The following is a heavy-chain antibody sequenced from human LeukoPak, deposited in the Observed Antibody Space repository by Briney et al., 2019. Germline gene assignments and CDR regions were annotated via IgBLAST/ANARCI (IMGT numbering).Heavy chain of an antibody. CDR2: IWYDGSNK. CDR1: GFTFGSHG. D-gene: IGHD3-10*01. V-gene: IGHV3-33*01. Sequence: GGSLRLSCAASGFTFGSHGMHWVRQAPGKGLEWVAVIWYDGSNKYSADSVKGRFTISRDNSRNTLHLQMNSLTAEDTAVYYCARDLRFGGGRIDYWGQGTLVTVSS. J-gene: IGHJ4*02. CDR3: ARDLRFGGGRIDY.